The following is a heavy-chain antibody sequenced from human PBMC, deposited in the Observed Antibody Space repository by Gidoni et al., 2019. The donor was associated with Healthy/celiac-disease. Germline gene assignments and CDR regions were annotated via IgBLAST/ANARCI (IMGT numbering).Heavy chain of an antibody. CDR3: ARDSSDSGSSLDY. D-gene: IGHD1-26*01. Sequence: QVQLQESGPGLVKPSQTLSLTCTFSGGSISSGDYYWSWIRQPPGKGLEWIGYIYYSGSTYYNPSLKSRVTISVDTSKNQFSLKLSSVTAADTAVYYCARDSSDSGSSLDYWGQGTLVTVSS. CDR1: GGSISSGDYY. CDR2: IYYSGST. J-gene: IGHJ4*02. V-gene: IGHV4-30-4*01.